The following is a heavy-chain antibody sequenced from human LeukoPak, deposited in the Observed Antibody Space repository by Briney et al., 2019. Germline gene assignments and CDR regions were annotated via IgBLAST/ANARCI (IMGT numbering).Heavy chain of an antibody. D-gene: IGHD6-13*01. Sequence: GGSLRLSCAASGFTFSSYGMHWVRQAPGKGLEWVAVISYDGSNKYYADSVKGRFTISRDNALNSLYLQMNSLRAEDTAIYYCARSIPYGTTWYGRSDYWGQGTLVTVSS. V-gene: IGHV3-30*03. CDR2: ISYDGSNK. CDR3: ARSIPYGTTWYGRSDY. J-gene: IGHJ4*02. CDR1: GFTFSSYG.